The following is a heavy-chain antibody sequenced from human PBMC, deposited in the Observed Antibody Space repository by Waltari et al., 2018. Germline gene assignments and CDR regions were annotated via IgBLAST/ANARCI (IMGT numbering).Heavy chain of an antibody. V-gene: IGHV4-59*01. D-gene: IGHD3-3*01. CDR3: ARVGYDFWSGYYYYYYMDV. J-gene: IGHJ6*03. CDR1: GGSISSYY. Sequence: QVQLQESGPGLVKPSETLSLTCTVSGGSISSYYWSWIRQPPGKGLEWIGYIYYSGSTNYNPSRKSRVTIAVDTSKNQFSLKLSSVTAADTAVYYCARVGYDFWSGYYYYYYMDVWGKGTTVTVSS. CDR2: IYYSGST.